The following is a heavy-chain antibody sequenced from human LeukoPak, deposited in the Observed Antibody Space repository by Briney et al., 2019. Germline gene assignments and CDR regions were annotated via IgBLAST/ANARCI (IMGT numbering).Heavy chain of an antibody. CDR3: ARHAFFDSTGYYYYFDY. Sequence: SETLSLTCAVSGYSISIGYYWAWIRQPPGKGLESIGSIYHSGSTYYNPSLKSRITLSMDTSKNQFSLKLSSATAADTAAYYCARHAFFDSTGYYYYFDYWGQGSLVTVSS. CDR2: IYHSGST. V-gene: IGHV4-38-2*01. CDR1: GYSISIGYY. J-gene: IGHJ4*02. D-gene: IGHD3-22*01.